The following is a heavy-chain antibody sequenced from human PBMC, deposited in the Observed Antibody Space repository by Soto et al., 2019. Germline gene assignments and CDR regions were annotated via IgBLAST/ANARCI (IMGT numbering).Heavy chain of an antibody. D-gene: IGHD3-10*01. V-gene: IGHV4-34*01. CDR2: INHSGST. CDR1: GGSFSGYY. J-gene: IGHJ6*03. Sequence: PSETLSLTCAVYGGSFSGYYWSWIRQPPGKGLEWIGEINHSGSTNYNPSLKSRVTISVDTSKNQFSLKLSSVTAADTAVYYCARHYYGSGSYLHYYYYYMDVWGKGTTVTVSS. CDR3: ARHYYGSGSYLHYYYYYMDV.